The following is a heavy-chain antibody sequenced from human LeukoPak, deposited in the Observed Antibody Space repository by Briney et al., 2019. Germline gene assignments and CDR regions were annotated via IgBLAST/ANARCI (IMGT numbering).Heavy chain of an antibody. CDR1: GGSISSSSYY. Sequence: PSETLSLTCTVSGGSISSSSYYWGWIRQPPGNGLEWIGSIYYSGSTYYNPSLKSRVTISVDTSKNQFSLKLSSVTAADTAVYYCASFSSWYGDYYYYYMDVWGKGTTVTVSS. D-gene: IGHD6-13*01. J-gene: IGHJ6*03. CDR3: ASFSSWYGDYYYYYMDV. V-gene: IGHV4-39*01. CDR2: IYYSGST.